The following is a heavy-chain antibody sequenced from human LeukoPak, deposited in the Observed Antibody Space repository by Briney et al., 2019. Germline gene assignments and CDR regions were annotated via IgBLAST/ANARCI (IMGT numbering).Heavy chain of an antibody. CDR3: ARLNDHYFDY. CDR2: IYPGDSDT. Sequence: GESLKISCKGSGYSFSSYWIGWVRQMPGTGLEWMGIIYPGDSDTTYSPSFQGQVTISADQSISAAYLQWSSLKASDTAMYYCARLNDHYFDYWGQGTLVTVSS. J-gene: IGHJ4*02. D-gene: IGHD1-1*01. CDR1: GYSFSSYW. V-gene: IGHV5-51*01.